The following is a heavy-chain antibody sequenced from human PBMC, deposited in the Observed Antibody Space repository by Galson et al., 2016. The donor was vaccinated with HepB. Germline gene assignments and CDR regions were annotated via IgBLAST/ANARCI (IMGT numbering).Heavy chain of an antibody. D-gene: IGHD1-1*01. CDR2: IVVGNGHT. CDR3: AATQQLSGAVDI. V-gene: IGHV1-58*01. Sequence: SVKVSCKASGFNFRSSAVQWVRQARGQRLEWIGWIVVGNGHTNYAEKFQGGVTITRDMSTGTAYMELSSLRSEDTALYYCAATQQLSGAVDIWGQGTMVTVSS. CDR1: GFNFRSSA. J-gene: IGHJ3*02.